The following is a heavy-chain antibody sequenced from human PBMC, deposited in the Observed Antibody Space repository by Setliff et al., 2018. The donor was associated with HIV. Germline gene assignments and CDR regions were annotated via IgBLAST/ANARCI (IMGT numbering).Heavy chain of an antibody. D-gene: IGHD1-20*01. Sequence: ASVKVSCKASGYTFTSYAIHWVRQAPGQRLEWMGWINAGNGNTKYSQEFQGRVTITRDTSASTAYMELSSLRSEDTAVYYCAREARYQDRYYYYMDVWGKGTTVTVSS. V-gene: IGHV1-3*03. J-gene: IGHJ6*03. CDR2: INAGNGNT. CDR1: GYTFTSYA. CDR3: AREARYQDRYYYYMDV.